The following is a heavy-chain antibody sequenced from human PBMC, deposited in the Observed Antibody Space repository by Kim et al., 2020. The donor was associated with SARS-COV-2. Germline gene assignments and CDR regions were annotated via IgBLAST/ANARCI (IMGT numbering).Heavy chain of an antibody. Sequence: GGSLRLSCAASGFTFSGSAMHWVRQASGKGLEWVGRIRSKANSYATAYAASVKGRFTISRDDSKNTAYLQMNSLKTEDTAVYYCTRRGTVAGRDYWGQGTLVTVSS. D-gene: IGHD6-19*01. CDR1: GFTFSGSA. CDR2: IRSKANSYAT. CDR3: TRRGTVAGRDY. V-gene: IGHV3-73*01. J-gene: IGHJ4*02.